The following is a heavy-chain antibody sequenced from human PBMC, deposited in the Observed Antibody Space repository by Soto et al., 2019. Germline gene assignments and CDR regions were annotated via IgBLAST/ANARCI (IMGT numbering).Heavy chain of an antibody. V-gene: IGHV4-31*03. CDR3: ARWVEVSLDYFDS. J-gene: IGHJ4*02. Sequence: SETLSLTCTVSGGSISNGYYYWSWVRQNPGKGLEWIGHIYHSGRTFYNPSLKSRVTISVDTSKNQFSLNLSSVTAADTAVYYCARWVEVSLDYFDSWGQGTPVTVSS. CDR1: GGSISNGYYY. CDR2: IYHSGRT. D-gene: IGHD2-15*01.